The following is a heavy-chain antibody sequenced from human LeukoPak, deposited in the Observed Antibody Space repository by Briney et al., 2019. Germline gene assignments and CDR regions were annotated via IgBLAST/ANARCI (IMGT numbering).Heavy chain of an antibody. J-gene: IGHJ4*02. CDR1: GGSISSSNYY. CDR3: ARLPPDGGYNLDY. CDR2: IYYSGNT. Sequence: SETLSLTCTVSGGSISSSNYYWGWIRQPPGKGLEWIGSIYYSGNTYYNASLKSRVTISVDTSKNQFSLKVTSVTVADTAMYYCARLPPDGGYNLDYWGQGTLVTVSS. V-gene: IGHV4-39*01. D-gene: IGHD5-24*01.